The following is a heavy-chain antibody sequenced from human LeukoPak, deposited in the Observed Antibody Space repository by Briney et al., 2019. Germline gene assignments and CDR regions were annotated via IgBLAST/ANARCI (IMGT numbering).Heavy chain of an antibody. CDR2: LSYDGTNK. CDR3: ASRSRSEGGLDY. D-gene: IGHD2-2*01. J-gene: IGHJ4*02. Sequence: GGSLRLSCAASGFTFDDYGMNWVRQAPGKGLEWVAVLSYDGTNKYYADSVKGRFTISRDNSKNTLYLQMNSLRAEDTAVYYCASRSRSEGGLDYWGQGTLVTVSS. V-gene: IGHV3-30*03. CDR1: GFTFDDYG.